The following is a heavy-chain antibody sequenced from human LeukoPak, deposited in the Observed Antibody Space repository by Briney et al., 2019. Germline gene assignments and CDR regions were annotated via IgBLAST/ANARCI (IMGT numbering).Heavy chain of an antibody. Sequence: GESLKISCKGSGYSFTSYWIGWVRQMPGKGLEWMGIIYPGDSDTRYSASFQGQVTISADKSISTAYLQWGSLKAADTAMYYCARLGPRDGREPDGYWGQGTLVSVSS. CDR1: GYSFTSYW. J-gene: IGHJ4*02. D-gene: IGHD5-24*01. CDR2: IYPGDSDT. V-gene: IGHV5-51*01. CDR3: ARLGPRDGREPDGY.